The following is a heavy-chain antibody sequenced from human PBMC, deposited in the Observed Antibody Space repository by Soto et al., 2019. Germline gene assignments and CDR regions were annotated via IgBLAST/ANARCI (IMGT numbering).Heavy chain of an antibody. Sequence: QITLKESGPTLVKPTQTLTLTCIFSGFSLSTSGVGVGWIRQPPGKALEWLALIYWDDDKRYSPSLKSRLTIXKXXSKNQVVLIMTNMDPVDTATYSCVHRERDDPLISNWGQGTLVTVSS. J-gene: IGHJ4*02. CDR1: GFSLSTSGVG. D-gene: IGHD1-1*01. CDR2: IYWDDDK. V-gene: IGHV2-5*02. CDR3: VHRERDDPLISN.